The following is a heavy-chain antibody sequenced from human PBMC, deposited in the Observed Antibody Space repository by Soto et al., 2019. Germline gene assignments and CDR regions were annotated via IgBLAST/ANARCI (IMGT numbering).Heavy chain of an antibody. Sequence: EVQLVESGGGLVQPGEALRLACAASGFSIRKYWMHWVRQAPGKGPVWVSYISGDGTTTDYTGSVKGRFTITRDNAKNTLFLQMDSLRVEDTAIYFCAIQDCTNDVCLEAAVTVGGALEYWGRGSQLTVSS. J-gene: IGHJ4*02. CDR2: ISGDGTTT. D-gene: IGHD2-8*01. CDR1: GFSIRKYW. V-gene: IGHV3-74*01. CDR3: AIQDCTNDVCLEAAVTVGGALEY.